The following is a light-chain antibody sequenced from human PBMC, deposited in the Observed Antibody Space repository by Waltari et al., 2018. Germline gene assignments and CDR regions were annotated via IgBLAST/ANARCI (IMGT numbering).Light chain of an antibody. Sequence: QSVLTQPPSVSGSPGQRVTIPCTGSSSNIGAGYDVHWYQKLPGTAPKLLIYGNNNRPSGVPDRFSGSKSGTSASLAITGLQAEDEADYYCQSYDSGLSGSVFGGGTKLTVL. J-gene: IGLJ2*01. CDR1: SSNIGAGYD. CDR3: QSYDSGLSGSV. CDR2: GNN. V-gene: IGLV1-40*01.